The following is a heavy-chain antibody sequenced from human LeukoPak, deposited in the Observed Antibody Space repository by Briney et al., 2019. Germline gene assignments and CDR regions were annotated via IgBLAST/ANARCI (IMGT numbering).Heavy chain of an antibody. D-gene: IGHD5-24*01. J-gene: IGHJ5*02. CDR3: ARHTSMATRTNWFDP. Sequence: SETLSLTCTVSGGSISSYYWSWIRQPPGKGLEWIGYINDSGSTNYNPSLKSRVTISIDTSKNHFSLTLSSVTAADTAVYYCARHTSMATRTNWFDPWGQGTLVTVSS. CDR1: GGSISSYY. V-gene: IGHV4-59*08. CDR2: INDSGST.